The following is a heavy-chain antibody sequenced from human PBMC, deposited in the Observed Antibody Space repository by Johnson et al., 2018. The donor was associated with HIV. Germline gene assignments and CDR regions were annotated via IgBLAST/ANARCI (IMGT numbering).Heavy chain of an antibody. D-gene: IGHD4-23*01. Sequence: QVQLVESGGGVVQPGGSLRLSCAASGFTFSSYGMHWVRQAPGKGLEWVAVISYDGSNKYYADSVKGRFTISRDNSKNTLYLQMNSLRVEDTAMYYCAKARSLLDYGGFDAFDIWGQGTLVIVSS. J-gene: IGHJ3*02. CDR2: ISYDGSNK. CDR1: GFTFSSYG. V-gene: IGHV3-30*19. CDR3: AKARSLLDYGGFDAFDI.